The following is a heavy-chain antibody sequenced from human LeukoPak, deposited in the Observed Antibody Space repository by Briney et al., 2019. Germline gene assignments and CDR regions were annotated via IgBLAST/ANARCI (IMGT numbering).Heavy chain of an antibody. CDR2: IYYSGST. CDR3: ARGTTIAATAK. V-gene: IGHV4-59*08. CDR1: GGSISSYY. D-gene: IGHD6-13*01. Sequence: PSETLSLTCTVSGGSISSYYWSWIRQPPGKGLEWIGYIYYSGSTNYNPSLKSRVTISVDTSKNQFSLKLSSVTAADTAVYYCARGTTIAATAKWGQGILVTVSS. J-gene: IGHJ4*02.